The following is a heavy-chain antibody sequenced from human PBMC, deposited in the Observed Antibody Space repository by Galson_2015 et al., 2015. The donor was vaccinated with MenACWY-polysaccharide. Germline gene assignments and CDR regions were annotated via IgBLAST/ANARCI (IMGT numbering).Heavy chain of an antibody. Sequence: SLRLSCAASGFAFSNHGMAWVRQAPGKGLEWVSAMSRTATTYYSASVKGRFTISRDNSKNTLYLQMNSLRVVDTAVYYCAREGFCSGGTCYFYDYWGQGILVTVSA. CDR1: GFAFSNHG. V-gene: IGHV3-23*01. CDR2: MSRTATT. D-gene: IGHD2-15*01. J-gene: IGHJ4*02. CDR3: AREGFCSGGTCYFYDY.